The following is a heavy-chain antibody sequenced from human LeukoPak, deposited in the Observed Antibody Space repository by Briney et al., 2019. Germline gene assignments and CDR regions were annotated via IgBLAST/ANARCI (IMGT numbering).Heavy chain of an antibody. Sequence: GGSLRLSCAASGFTFNSYAMSWVRQAPGKGLGWVSAISGSGGSTYYADSVEGRFTISRDNSKNTLYLQMNSLRAEDTAVYYCAKGTVTGYFPQYYFDYWGQGTLVTVSS. CDR3: AKGTVTGYFPQYYFDY. J-gene: IGHJ4*02. CDR2: ISGSGGST. CDR1: GFTFNSYA. V-gene: IGHV3-23*01. D-gene: IGHD3-9*01.